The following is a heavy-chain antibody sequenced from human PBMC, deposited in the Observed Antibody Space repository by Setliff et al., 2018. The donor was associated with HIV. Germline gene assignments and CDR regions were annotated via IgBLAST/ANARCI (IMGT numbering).Heavy chain of an antibody. J-gene: IGHJ4*02. CDR3: AREGGSSGYCGYFDY. D-gene: IGHD3-22*01. V-gene: IGHV3-30*01. Sequence: GSLRLSCTASGFTFSDSVMHWVRQPPGKGLEWVAAISVDGSGKFYADSVKGRFTISRDNSRNTLYLHMNSLRDEDTAVYYCAREGGSSGYCGYFDYWGQGTLVTVSS. CDR1: GFTFSDSV. CDR2: ISVDGSGK.